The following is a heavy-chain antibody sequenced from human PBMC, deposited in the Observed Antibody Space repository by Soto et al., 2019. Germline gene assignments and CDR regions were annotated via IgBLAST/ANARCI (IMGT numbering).Heavy chain of an antibody. CDR2: ISSSSSYI. Sequence: GGSLRLSCAASGFTFSSYSMNWVRQAPGKGLEWVSSISSSSSYIYYADSVKGRFTISRDNAKNSLYLQMNSLRAEDTAVYYCARDRQRGLLWFGELEYGMDVWGQGTTVTVSS. CDR1: GFTFSSYS. CDR3: ARDRQRGLLWFGELEYGMDV. J-gene: IGHJ6*02. V-gene: IGHV3-21*01. D-gene: IGHD3-10*01.